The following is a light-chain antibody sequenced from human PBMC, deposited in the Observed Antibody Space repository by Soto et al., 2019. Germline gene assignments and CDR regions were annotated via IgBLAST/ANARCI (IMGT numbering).Light chain of an antibody. CDR2: GAS. CDR3: QRYGSSPPIT. V-gene: IGKV3-20*01. J-gene: IGKJ5*01. Sequence: VFTQSPGTLSLSPLARASLSCSPRQNHSSSYLASYQQKVGQTPTLLIYGASSRATSIPATFSGTRSATALTLPTSRLEPEDFAVYYCQRYGSSPPITFGQGTRLEIK. CDR1: QNHSSSY.